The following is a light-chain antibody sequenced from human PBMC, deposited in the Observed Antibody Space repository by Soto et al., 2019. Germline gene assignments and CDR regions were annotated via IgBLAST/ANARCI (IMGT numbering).Light chain of an antibody. CDR1: QSLSSS. CDR3: HQRSNWWT. J-gene: IGKJ1*01. V-gene: IGKV3-11*01. Sequence: EIVLTQSPTTLSLFPGERSTLSCRASQSLSSSLAWYQQKPVQAPRVLFYDTSTKVTGIPARFSGSGSGIDFTLTISSLEPEDSAVYYCHQRSNWWTFGQGTKVDIK. CDR2: DTS.